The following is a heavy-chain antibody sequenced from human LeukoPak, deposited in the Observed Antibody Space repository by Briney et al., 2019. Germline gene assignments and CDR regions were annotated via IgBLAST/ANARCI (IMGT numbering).Heavy chain of an antibody. V-gene: IGHV3-53*01. CDR1: GFTVRSNY. Sequence: GGSLRLSCAASGFTVRSNYMSWVRQAPGKGLEWVADIYSGGSTYYAGSVKGRFIISRDNPKNTLYLQMNSLRVEDTAVYYCARVYYGSGSLHYYYYYMDVWGKGTTVTISS. CDR2: IYSGGST. J-gene: IGHJ6*03. CDR3: ARVYYGSGSLHYYYYYMDV. D-gene: IGHD3-10*01.